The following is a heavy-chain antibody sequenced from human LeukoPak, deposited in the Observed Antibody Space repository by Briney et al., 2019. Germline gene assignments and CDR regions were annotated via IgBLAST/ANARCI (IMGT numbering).Heavy chain of an antibody. CDR1: GFTFSDYY. CDR2: ISSSGSTI. J-gene: IGHJ4*02. Sequence: GGSLRLSCAASGFTFSDYYMSWIRQAPGKGLEWVSYISSSGSTIYYADSVKGRFTISRDNAKNSLYLQMNSLRAEDTAVYFCAKYLSSTSARFDYWGQGTLVTVSS. V-gene: IGHV3-11*01. CDR3: AKYLSSTSARFDY. D-gene: IGHD6-13*01.